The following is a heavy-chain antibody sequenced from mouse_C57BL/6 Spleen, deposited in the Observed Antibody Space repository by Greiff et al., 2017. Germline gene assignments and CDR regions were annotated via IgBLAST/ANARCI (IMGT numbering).Heavy chain of an antibody. V-gene: IGHV1-82*01. D-gene: IGHD1-1*01. CDR1: GYAFSSSW. CDR3: ATPLYGSSPYYFDY. Sequence: QVQLQQSGPELVKPGASVKISCKASGYAFSSSWMNWVKQRPGKGLEWIGRIYPGDGDTNYNGKFKGKATLTADKSSSTAYMQLSSLTSEDSAVYFCATPLYGSSPYYFDYWGQGTTLTVFS. CDR2: IYPGDGDT. J-gene: IGHJ2*01.